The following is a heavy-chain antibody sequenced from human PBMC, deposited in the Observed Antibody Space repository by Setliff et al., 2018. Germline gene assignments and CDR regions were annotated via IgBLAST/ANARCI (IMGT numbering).Heavy chain of an antibody. D-gene: IGHD2-15*01. CDR2: IWDDGSNK. CDR1: GFTFSSYR. Sequence: GGSLRLSCAASGFTFSSYRMHWVRQAPGKGLEWVAVIWDDGSNKYHADSVKGRFTISRDNSKNTLYLQMNSLRPEDTAVYYCARTCSGSGCYAGPESWGQGTPVTVSS. J-gene: IGHJ5*02. V-gene: IGHV3-33*08. CDR3: ARTCSGSGCYAGPES.